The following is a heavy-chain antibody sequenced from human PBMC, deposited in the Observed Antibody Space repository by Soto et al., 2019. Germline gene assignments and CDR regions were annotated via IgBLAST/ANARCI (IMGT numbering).Heavy chain of an antibody. CDR3: AREHCSSTSCYAFDI. D-gene: IGHD2-2*01. J-gene: IGHJ3*02. V-gene: IGHV1-2*04. CDR1: GYTFTGYY. CDR2: INPNSGGT. Sequence: ASVKVSCKASGYTFTGYYMHWVRQAPGQGLEWMGWINPNSGGTNYAQKFQGWVTMTRDTSISTAYMELSRLRSDDTAVYYCAREHCSSTSCYAFDIWGQGTMVT.